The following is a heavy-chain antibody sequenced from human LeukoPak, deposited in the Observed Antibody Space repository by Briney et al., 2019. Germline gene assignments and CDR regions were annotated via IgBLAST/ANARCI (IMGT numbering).Heavy chain of an antibody. CDR2: INHSGST. D-gene: IGHD3-22*01. V-gene: IGHV4-34*01. Sequence: SETLSLTCAVYGGSFSGYYWSWIRQRPGKGLEWIGEINHSGSTNYNPALKSRVTISVDTSKNQFSLKLSSVTAADTAVYYCARRRMIVAVRQICYFVYWGQGTLVTVSS. CDR3: ARRRMIVAVRQICYFVY. CDR1: GGSFSGYY. J-gene: IGHJ4*02.